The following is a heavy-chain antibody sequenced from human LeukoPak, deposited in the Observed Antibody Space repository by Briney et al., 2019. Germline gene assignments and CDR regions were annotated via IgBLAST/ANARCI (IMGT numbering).Heavy chain of an antibody. CDR1: GGSISSSSYY. CDR2: IYYSGST. J-gene: IGHJ4*02. Sequence: SETLSLTCTVSGGSISSSSYYWGWIRQPPGKGLEWIGSIYYSGSTYYSPSLKSRVTISVDTSKNQFSLKLSSVTAADTAVYYCARHVLVWFGEHYYFDYWGQGTLVTVSS. V-gene: IGHV4-39*01. D-gene: IGHD3-10*01. CDR3: ARHVLVWFGEHYYFDY.